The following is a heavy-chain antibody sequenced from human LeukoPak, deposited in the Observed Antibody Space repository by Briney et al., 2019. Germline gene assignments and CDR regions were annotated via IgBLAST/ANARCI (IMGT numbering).Heavy chain of an antibody. V-gene: IGHV1-8*01. CDR3: ARVSYYGSGSYYNGFDY. CDR1: GYTFTSYD. Sequence: GASVKVSCKASGYTFTSYDINWVRQVTGQGLEWMGWMNPNSGDTGYPQKFQGRVTMTRDTSISTAYMELSRLRSDDTAVYYCARVSYYGSGSYYNGFDYWGQGTLVTVSS. J-gene: IGHJ4*02. D-gene: IGHD3-10*01. CDR2: MNPNSGDT.